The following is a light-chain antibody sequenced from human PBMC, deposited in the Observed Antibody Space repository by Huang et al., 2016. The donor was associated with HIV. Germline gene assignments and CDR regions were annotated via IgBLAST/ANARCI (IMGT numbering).Light chain of an antibody. V-gene: IGKV3-15*01. CDR1: QSVSSN. J-gene: IGKJ1*01. CDR3: QQYDNWPPT. CDR2: GAS. Sequence: EIVMTQSPATLSVPPGERATLSCGASQSVSSNLAWYQQKPGQTPRLLIFGASTRATGVPARFSGSGSGTDFTLTISSLQSEDFAVYYCQQYDNWPPTFGQGTKVEI.